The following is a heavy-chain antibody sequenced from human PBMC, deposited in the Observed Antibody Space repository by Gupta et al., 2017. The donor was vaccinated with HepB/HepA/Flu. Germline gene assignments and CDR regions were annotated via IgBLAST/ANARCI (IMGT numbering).Heavy chain of an antibody. CDR3: ASNGTAVTTAQFHAFDI. V-gene: IGHV3-48*02. J-gene: IGHJ3*02. CDR2: VSASGNSV. Sequence: EVQLVESGGRLVQPGGSLRLSCTVSGVTFNTYNMNWVRQAPGKGLQWLTYVSASGNSVLYTDSVKGRFTISRDNAKNSINLQMSSVRDEDAAVYYCASNGTAVTTAQFHAFDIWGQGTMVTISS. CDR1: GVTFNTYN. D-gene: IGHD4-17*01.